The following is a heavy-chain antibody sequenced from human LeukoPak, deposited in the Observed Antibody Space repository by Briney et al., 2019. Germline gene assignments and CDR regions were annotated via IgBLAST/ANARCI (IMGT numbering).Heavy chain of an antibody. CDR3: ARGGNEGLYGY. J-gene: IGHJ4*02. CDR2: IYYSGST. CDR1: GGSISSYY. V-gene: IGHV4-59*12. Sequence: PSETLSLTCTVSGGSISSYYWSWIRQPPGKGLEWIGYIYYSGSTNYNPSLKSRVTISVDTSKNQFSLKLSSVTAADTAVYYCARGGNEGLYGYWGQGTLVTVSS. D-gene: IGHD4-23*01.